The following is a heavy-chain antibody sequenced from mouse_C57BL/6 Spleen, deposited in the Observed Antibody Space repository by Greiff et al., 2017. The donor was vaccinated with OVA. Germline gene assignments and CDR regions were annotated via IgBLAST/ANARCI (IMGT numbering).Heavy chain of an antibody. J-gene: IGHJ2*01. CDR2: ISSGSSTI. V-gene: IGHV5-17*01. Sequence: EVQVVESGGGLVKPGGSLKLSCAASGFTFSDYGMHWVRQAPEKGLEWVAYISSGSSTIYYADTVKGRFTISRDNAKSTLFMQMTSLRSEDTAMYYCARGITVVATCFDYWGQGTTLTVSS. CDR1: GFTFSDYG. D-gene: IGHD1-1*01. CDR3: ARGITVVATCFDY.